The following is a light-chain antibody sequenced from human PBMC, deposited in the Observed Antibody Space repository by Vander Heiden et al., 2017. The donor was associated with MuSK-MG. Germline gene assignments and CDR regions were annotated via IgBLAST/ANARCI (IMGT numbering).Light chain of an antibody. CDR3: QQDDSSPWT. V-gene: IGKV3-20*01. J-gene: IGKJ1*01. CDR2: GAS. CDR1: QSISSTS. Sequence: EIVLTQSPGTLSLSAGERATLSCRASQSISSTSLAWYQQKPGQAPRLLIYGASSRATGIPDRFSGSGSGTDFALTLSRLEPEDSAVYYCQQDDSSPWTFGQGTNVXIK.